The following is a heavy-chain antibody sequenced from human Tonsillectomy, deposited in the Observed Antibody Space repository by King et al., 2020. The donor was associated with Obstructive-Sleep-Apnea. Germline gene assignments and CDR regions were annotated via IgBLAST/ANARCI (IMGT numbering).Heavy chain of an antibody. Sequence: VQLVESGGGVVQPGRSLRLSCAASGFTFSSYAMHWVRQAPGKGLEWVAVISYDGSNKYYADSVKGRFTISRDNSKNTLYLQMNSLRAEDTAVYYCARDNLQGYSSSPKFDYWGQGTLITVSS. D-gene: IGHD6-6*01. V-gene: IGHV3-30*04. CDR2: ISYDGSNK. CDR1: GFTFSSYA. J-gene: IGHJ4*02. CDR3: ARDNLQGYSSSPKFDY.